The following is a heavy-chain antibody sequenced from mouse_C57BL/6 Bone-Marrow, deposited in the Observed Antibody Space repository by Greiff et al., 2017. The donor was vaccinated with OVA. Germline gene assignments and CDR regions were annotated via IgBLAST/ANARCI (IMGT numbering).Heavy chain of an antibody. V-gene: IGHV1-61*01. CDR2: IYPSDSET. CDR3: ASKLDYGNYEFAY. D-gene: IGHD2-1*01. J-gene: IGHJ3*01. CDR1: GYTFTSYW. Sequence: VQLQQPGAELVRPGSSVKLSCKASGYTFTSYWMDWVKQRPGQGLEWIGNIYPSDSETHYNQKFKDKATLTVDKSSSTAYMQLSSLTSEDSAVYDCASKLDYGNYEFAYWGQGTLVTVSA.